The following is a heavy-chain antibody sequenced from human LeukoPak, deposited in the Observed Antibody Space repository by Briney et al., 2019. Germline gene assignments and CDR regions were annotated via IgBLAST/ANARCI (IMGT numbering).Heavy chain of an antibody. J-gene: IGHJ4*02. CDR1: GFTFRNHW. CDR3: VRRYMATSAEDFDY. V-gene: IGHV3-7*01. D-gene: IGHD3-16*02. CDR2: INQRGSEI. Sequence: GGSLRLSCAASGFTFRNHWMTWVRQAPGKGLEWVANINQRGSEIYYVDSVRGRFTISRDNAKNSLFLQMNTLRAEDTAVYYCVRRYMATSAEDFDYWGQGTLVTVFS.